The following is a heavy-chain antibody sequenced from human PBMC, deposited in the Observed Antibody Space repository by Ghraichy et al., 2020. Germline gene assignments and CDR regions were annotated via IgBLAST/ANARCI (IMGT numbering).Heavy chain of an antibody. CDR1: GDSFTTSY. D-gene: IGHD3-16*01. CDR2: ISASGST. V-gene: IGHV4-4*07. CDR3: ARDDLVGGGGRNWFHP. J-gene: IGHJ5*02. Sequence: SETLSLTCTVSGDSFTTSYWTWIRQPAGKGLEWIGRISASGSTYQNPSLRSQISMSVEPSNNTFSLRLTSVAAAATAVYYGARDDLVGGGGRNWFHPWGQGRLVTVSS.